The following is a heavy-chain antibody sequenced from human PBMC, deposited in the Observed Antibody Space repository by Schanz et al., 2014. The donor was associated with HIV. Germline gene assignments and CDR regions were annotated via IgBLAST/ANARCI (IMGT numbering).Heavy chain of an antibody. CDR2: TWYDGSNE. CDR1: GFTLRSYG. Sequence: QVQLVESGGGVVQPGRSLRLSCAASGFTLRSYGMHWVRQAPGKGLEWEEVTWYDGSNEYYADSVKGRFTISTGNSKNTLFLQMNSLRAEATAVYFWARDVAGGSGTSCYSDAFDIWGQGTLVTVSS. J-gene: IGHJ3*02. CDR3: ARDVAGGSGTSCYSDAFDI. D-gene: IGHD2-2*01. V-gene: IGHV3-33*01.